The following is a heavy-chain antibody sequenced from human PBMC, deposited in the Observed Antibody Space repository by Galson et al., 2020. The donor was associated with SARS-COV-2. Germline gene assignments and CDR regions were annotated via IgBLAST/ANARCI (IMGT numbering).Heavy chain of an antibody. V-gene: IGHV6-1*01. J-gene: IGHJ6*02. D-gene: IGHD6-19*01. CDR3: ARSPGKTVARTMDV. CDR2: TYYRSKWYN. CDR1: GDTVSSNSAA. Sequence: SQTLSLTCAISGDTVSSNSAAWNWIRQSPSRGLEWLGRTYYRSKWYNDYAESVKSRITFNPDTSKNQFSLHLNSVTPEDTAVYYCARSPGKTVARTMDVWGQGTTVTVSS.